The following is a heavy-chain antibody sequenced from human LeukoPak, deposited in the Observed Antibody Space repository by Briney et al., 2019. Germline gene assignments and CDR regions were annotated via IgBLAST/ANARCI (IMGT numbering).Heavy chain of an antibody. J-gene: IGHJ4*02. CDR2: ISAYNGNT. Sequence: ASVKVSCKASGYTFTSYGISWVRQAPGRGLEWMGWISAYNGNTNYAQKLQGRVTMTTDTSTSTAYMELRSLRSDDTAVYYCARVPRSSSWYCMSSPPDVLFDYWGQGTLVTVSS. CDR1: GYTFTSYG. V-gene: IGHV1-18*01. D-gene: IGHD6-13*01. CDR3: ARVPRSSSWYCMSSPPDVLFDY.